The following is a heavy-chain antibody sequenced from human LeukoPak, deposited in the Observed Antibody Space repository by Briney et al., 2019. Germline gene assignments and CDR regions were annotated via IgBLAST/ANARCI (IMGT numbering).Heavy chain of an antibody. J-gene: IGHJ4*02. D-gene: IGHD3-10*01. CDR2: IYSDGST. CDR3: AREKGRGVISPYYDC. Sequence: GGSLRLSCAASGFTVSSNYMSWVRQSPGKGLEWVSVIYSDGSTYYEDSVKGRFTISRDTSKNTLSLQMSSLRVEDTAVYFCAREKGRGVISPYYDCWGQGTLVTVSS. CDR1: GFTVSSNY. V-gene: IGHV3-53*01.